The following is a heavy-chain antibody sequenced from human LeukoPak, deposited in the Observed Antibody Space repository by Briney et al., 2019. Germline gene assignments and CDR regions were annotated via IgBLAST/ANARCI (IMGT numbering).Heavy chain of an antibody. V-gene: IGHV4-59*01. D-gene: IGHD4-17*01. CDR1: GVSITTNY. Sequence: SETLSLTCSVSGVSITTNYWSWIRQPPGKGLEWLGYIHHSGATSYNPSLKSRGTMSLNTSNNQFSLKVTSVTAADTAVYYCARSSAQSYGDFHFWGQGNLVTVSS. CDR2: IHHSGAT. CDR3: ARSSAQSYGDFHF. J-gene: IGHJ4*02.